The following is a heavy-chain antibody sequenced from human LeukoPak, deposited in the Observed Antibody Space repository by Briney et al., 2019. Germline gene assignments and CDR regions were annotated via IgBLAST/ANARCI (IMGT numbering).Heavy chain of an antibody. J-gene: IGHJ4*02. CDR1: GYTFTGYY. CDR2: INPNSGGT. CDR3: ARDPGRGSSWYWGLDF. Sequence: GASVKVSCTASGYTFTGYYMHWVRQAPGQGLEWMGWINPNSGGTNYAQKFQGRVTMTRDTSISTAYMELSRLRSDDTVLYYCARDPGRGSSWYWGLDFWGQGTLVTVSS. V-gene: IGHV1-2*02. D-gene: IGHD6-13*01.